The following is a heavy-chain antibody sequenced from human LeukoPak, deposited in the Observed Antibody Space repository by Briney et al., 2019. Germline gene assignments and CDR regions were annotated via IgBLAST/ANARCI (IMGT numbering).Heavy chain of an antibody. D-gene: IGHD4-17*01. J-gene: IGHJ6*02. CDR2: IYWDDDK. CDR3: IGDYHFAYYYGNRC. Sequence: SGRTLTNTRQTHTLTMLRNGLSRRSSGVGVGWIRQPPGKALEWLALIYWDDDKYYSPSLKSRLTITNDTAKTQVGLTMTNMDPVDTATYFCIGDYHFAYYYGNRCWGRGTTVTVSS. V-gene: IGHV2-5*02. CDR1: GLSRRSSGVG.